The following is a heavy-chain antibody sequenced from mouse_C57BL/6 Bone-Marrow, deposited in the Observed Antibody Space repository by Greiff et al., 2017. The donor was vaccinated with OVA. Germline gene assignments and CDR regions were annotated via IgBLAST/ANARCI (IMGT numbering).Heavy chain of an antibody. J-gene: IGHJ4*01. D-gene: IGHD2-3*01. CDR3: ARWLLRGYYAMDY. CDR2: IDPEDGET. Sequence: VQLKESGAELVKPGASVKLSCTASGFNIKDYYMHWVKQRTEQGLEWIGRIDPEDGETKYDPKFQGKATLTADTASNTAYLQLSSLTSEDTAVYYCARWLLRGYYAMDYWGQGTSVTVTS. V-gene: IGHV14-2*01. CDR1: GFNIKDYY.